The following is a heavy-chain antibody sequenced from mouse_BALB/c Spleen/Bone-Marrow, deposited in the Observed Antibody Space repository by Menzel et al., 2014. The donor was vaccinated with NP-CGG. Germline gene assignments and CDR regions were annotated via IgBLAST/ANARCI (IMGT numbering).Heavy chain of an antibody. CDR3: TRWGLRRIDY. J-gene: IGHJ2*01. Sequence: GSELVRPGASVKLSCKASGYTFTSYWMHWVKQRPGQGLEWIGNIYPGSSSSNYDEKFKSKATLTVDTSSSTAYMQLTSLTSEDSAIYYCTRWGLRRIDYWGQSTTLTVSS. CDR2: IYPGSSSS. V-gene: IGHV1S22*01. CDR1: GYTFTSYW. D-gene: IGHD2-4*01.